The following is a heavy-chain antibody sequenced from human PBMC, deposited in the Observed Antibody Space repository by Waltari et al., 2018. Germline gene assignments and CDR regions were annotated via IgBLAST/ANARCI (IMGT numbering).Heavy chain of an antibody. V-gene: IGHV1-2*02. Sequence: QVQLVQSGAEVKKPGASVKVSCKASGYTFTGYYMPWVRQAPGQGLEWMGWINPNSGGTNYAQKVQGRVTMTRDTSISTAYMELSRLRSDDTAVYYCASPGAEQLVGGGTYGMDVWGQGTTVTVSS. D-gene: IGHD6-6*01. CDR3: ASPGAEQLVGGGTYGMDV. J-gene: IGHJ6*02. CDR2: INPNSGGT. CDR1: GYTFTGYY.